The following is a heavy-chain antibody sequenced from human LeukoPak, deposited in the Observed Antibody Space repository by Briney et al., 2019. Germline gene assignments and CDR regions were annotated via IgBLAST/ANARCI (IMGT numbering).Heavy chain of an antibody. D-gene: IGHD2-2*02. J-gene: IGHJ4*02. V-gene: IGHV4-59*01. CDR2: IYYSGDT. Sequence: PPETLCLTCTVSGGSISSYYWSWIRQPPGKGLEWIGYIYYSGDTNYNPSLKSRVTISVDTSKNQFSLKLSSVTAADTALYYCARNTDLFDYWGQATMVTHSS. CDR1: GGSISSYY. CDR3: ARNTDLFDY.